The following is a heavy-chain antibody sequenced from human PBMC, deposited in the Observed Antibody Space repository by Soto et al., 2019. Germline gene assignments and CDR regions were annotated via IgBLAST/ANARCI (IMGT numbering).Heavy chain of an antibody. V-gene: IGHV1-18*01. CDR3: AKDDLTGYNRLNYYYYGMDV. CDR1: GYTFTSYG. D-gene: IGHD3-9*01. Sequence: QVQLVQSGAEVKKPGASVKVSCKASGYTFTSYGISWVRQAPGQGLEWMGWISAYNGNTNYAQKLQGRVTMTTDTSTSTAYMELRSLRSDDTAVYYCAKDDLTGYNRLNYYYYGMDVWGQGTTVTVSS. CDR2: ISAYNGNT. J-gene: IGHJ6*02.